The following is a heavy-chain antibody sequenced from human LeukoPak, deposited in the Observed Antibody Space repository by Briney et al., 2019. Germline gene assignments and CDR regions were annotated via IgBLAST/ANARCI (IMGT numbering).Heavy chain of an antibody. CDR3: ARAPRYGDNPNFDY. CDR1: GYTFTGYY. D-gene: IGHD4-17*01. V-gene: IGHV1-2*02. Sequence: GASVKVSCKASGYTFTGYYMHWVRQAPGQGLEWMGWINPNSGGTNYAQKFQGRVTMTRDTSTSTVYMELSSLRSEDTAVYYCARAPRYGDNPNFDYWGQGTLVTVSS. CDR2: INPNSGGT. J-gene: IGHJ4*02.